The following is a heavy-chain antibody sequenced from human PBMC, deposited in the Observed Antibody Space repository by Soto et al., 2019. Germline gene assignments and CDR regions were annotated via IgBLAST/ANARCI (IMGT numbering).Heavy chain of an antibody. J-gene: IGHJ3*02. CDR2: INHSGGT. V-gene: IGHV4-34*01. CDR1: GGSFSGYY. CDR3: EVTTADAFDI. D-gene: IGHD4-17*01. Sequence: QVQLQQWGAGLLKPSETLSLTCAVYGGSFSGYYWSWIRQPPGKGLEWIGEINHSGGTNYNPSLKSRVTISVDTSKNQFSLKLSSVTAADTAVYYCEVTTADAFDIWGQGTMVTVSS.